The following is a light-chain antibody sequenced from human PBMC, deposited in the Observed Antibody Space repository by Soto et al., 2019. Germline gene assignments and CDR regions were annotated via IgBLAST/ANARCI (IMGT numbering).Light chain of an antibody. CDR2: DAS. J-gene: IGKJ1*01. V-gene: IGKV3-11*01. CDR3: QQRSNWPPTWT. Sequence: EIVLTQSPATLSLSPGERATLSCRASQSVSSYLAWYQQKPGQAPRLLIYDASNRATGTPARFSGSGSGTDFTLTISSLEPEDFAVYYCQQRSNWPPTWTFGQGTKVDI. CDR1: QSVSSY.